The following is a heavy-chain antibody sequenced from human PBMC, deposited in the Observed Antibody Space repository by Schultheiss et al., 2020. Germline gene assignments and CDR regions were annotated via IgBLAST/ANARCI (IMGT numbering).Heavy chain of an antibody. CDR1: GFTFSDNY. D-gene: IGHD3-10*01. CDR2: ISNSGTTI. J-gene: IGHJ5*02. V-gene: IGHV3-11*01. CDR3: AREGFLGAWFDP. Sequence: GESLKISCAASGFTFSDNYMSWVRQAPGKGLEWVSYISNSGTTIYYTDSVKGRFTISRDNAKNSLFLQMNSLRADDTAVYYCAREGFLGAWFDPWGQGTLVTVSS.